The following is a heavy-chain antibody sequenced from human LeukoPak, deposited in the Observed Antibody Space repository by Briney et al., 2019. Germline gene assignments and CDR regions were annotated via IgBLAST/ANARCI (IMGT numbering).Heavy chain of an antibody. J-gene: IGHJ4*02. CDR1: GYTFSSYG. CDR3: ARAPFIVVIPAAVDY. CDR2: ISAYNGNT. D-gene: IGHD2-2*01. V-gene: IGHV1-18*01. Sequence: ASVKVSCKASGYTFSSYGISWVRQAPGQGLEWMGWISAYNGNTNYVQKLQGRVTMTTDTSTSTAYMELRSLRSDDTAVYYCARAPFIVVIPAAVDYWGQGTLVTVSS.